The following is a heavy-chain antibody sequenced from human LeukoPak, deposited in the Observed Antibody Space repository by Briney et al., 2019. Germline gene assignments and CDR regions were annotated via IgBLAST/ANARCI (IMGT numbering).Heavy chain of an antibody. CDR1: GFTFSSYA. D-gene: IGHD2-15*01. Sequence: GGSLRLSCAASGFTFSSYAMSWVRQAPGKGLEWVSAISGSGGSTYYADSVKGRFTISRDNSKNTLYLQMNSLRAEDTAVYYCAKAFFCSGVFCYSNGMAVWGKGTRVTVPS. J-gene: IGHJ6*04. CDR2: ISGSGGST. V-gene: IGHV3-23*01. CDR3: AKAFFCSGVFCYSNGMAV.